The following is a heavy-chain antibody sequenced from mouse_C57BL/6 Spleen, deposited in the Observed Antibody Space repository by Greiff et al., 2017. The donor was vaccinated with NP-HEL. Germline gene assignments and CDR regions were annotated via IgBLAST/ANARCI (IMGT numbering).Heavy chain of an antibody. CDR3: ARSGGSGYLYYFDY. J-gene: IGHJ2*01. Sequence: VQLQQSGAELVKPGASVKLSCKASGYTFTSYWMHWVKQRPGQGLEWIGMIHPNSGSTNYNEKFKSKATLTVDKSSSTAYMQLSSLTSEDSAVYYCARSGGSGYLYYFDYWGQGTTLTVSS. CDR1: GYTFTSYW. D-gene: IGHD1-1*01. CDR2: IHPNSGST. V-gene: IGHV1-64*01.